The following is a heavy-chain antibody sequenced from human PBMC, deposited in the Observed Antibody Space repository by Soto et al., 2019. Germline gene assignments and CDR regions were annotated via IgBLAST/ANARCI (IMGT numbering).Heavy chain of an antibody. V-gene: IGHV4-59*01. Sequence: PSETLSLTCNVSGGPLTTYFWSWIRQPPGKGLEWIGYVSYFGTTNYNPSLQSRLTISLDTSKTHFSLNLSSVTAADTAVYYCASHSTHWPFFDFWGQGTLVTVSS. CDR1: GGPLTTYF. CDR2: VSYFGTT. D-gene: IGHD6-13*01. J-gene: IGHJ4*02. CDR3: ASHSTHWPFFDF.